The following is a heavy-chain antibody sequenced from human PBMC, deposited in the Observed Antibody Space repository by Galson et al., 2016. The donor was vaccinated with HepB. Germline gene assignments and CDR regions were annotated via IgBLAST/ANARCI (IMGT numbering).Heavy chain of an antibody. Sequence: SETLSLTCTVSGGSISSYYWSWVRQPAGKGLEWIGRIDNSGSTNYNPSLKSRVTMSADTSKNQFSLKLSSLTAADTAVYYCARDPNYYYGMDVWGKGTTVTVSS. CDR2: IDNSGST. V-gene: IGHV4-4*07. J-gene: IGHJ6*04. CDR3: ARDPNYYYGMDV. CDR1: GGSISSYY.